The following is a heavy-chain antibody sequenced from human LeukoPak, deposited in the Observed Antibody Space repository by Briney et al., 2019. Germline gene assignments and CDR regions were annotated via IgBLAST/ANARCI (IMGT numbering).Heavy chain of an antibody. Sequence: GGSLRLSWVASGFAFNIYSMNWVRQAPGKGLEWVSYIKYDSSTIYYGDSVKGRFTISRDNVKNSLYLQVSSLRAEDTAVYYCVRDGREGFDIWGHGTLVIVSS. V-gene: IGHV3-48*04. CDR3: VRDGREGFDI. J-gene: IGHJ3*02. D-gene: IGHD5-24*01. CDR1: GFAFNIYS. CDR2: IKYDSSTI.